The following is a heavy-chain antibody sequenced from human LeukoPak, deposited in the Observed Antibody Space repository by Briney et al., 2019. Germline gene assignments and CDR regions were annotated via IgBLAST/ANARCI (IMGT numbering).Heavy chain of an antibody. D-gene: IGHD3-10*01. CDR3: ARGAITMVRGGVDS. CDR1: GFTFNRFG. V-gene: IGHV3-33*01. J-gene: IGHJ4*02. CDR2: IWYDGSIT. Sequence: SGRSLRLSCAASGFTFNRFGIHWVRQAPGKGLEWMALIWYDGSITFYADSVKGRFTISRDNSKNTVYLQMNSLRAEDTAFYYCARGAITMVRGGVDSSGQGTLVTVSS.